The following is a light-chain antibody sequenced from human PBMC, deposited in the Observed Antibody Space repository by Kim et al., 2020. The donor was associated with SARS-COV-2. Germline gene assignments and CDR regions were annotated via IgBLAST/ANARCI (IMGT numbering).Light chain of an antibody. J-gene: IGLJ1*01. CDR3: NSRDSTINHLV. Sequence: SSELTQDPAVSVALGQTVRITCQGDSLRAFYASWYQQKPGQAPLLVIYGKNNRPSGIPDRFSGSTSGNTDSLTITGAQAEDEADYYCNSRDSTINHLVFG. CDR1: SLRAFY. V-gene: IGLV3-19*01. CDR2: GKN.